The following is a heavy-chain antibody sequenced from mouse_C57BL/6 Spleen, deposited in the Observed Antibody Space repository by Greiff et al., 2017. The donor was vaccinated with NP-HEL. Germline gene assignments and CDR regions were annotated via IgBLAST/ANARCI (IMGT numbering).Heavy chain of an antibody. V-gene: IGHV1-59*01. D-gene: IGHD2-4*01. CDR1: GYTFTSYW. CDR2: IDPSDSYT. CDR3: ARSLVYYDYGNYAMDY. Sequence: QVQLQQSGAELVRPGTSVKLSCKASGYTFTSYWMHWVKQRPGQGLEWIGVIDPSDSYTNYNQKFKGKATLTVDTSSSTAYMQLSSLTSEDSAVYYCARSLVYYDYGNYAMDYWGQGTSVTVSS. J-gene: IGHJ4*01.